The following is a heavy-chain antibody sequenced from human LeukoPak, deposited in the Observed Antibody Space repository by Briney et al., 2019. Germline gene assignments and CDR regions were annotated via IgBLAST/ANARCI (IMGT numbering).Heavy chain of an antibody. CDR1: GLTFSSYS. CDR3: ASSGSYRFDY. CDR2: ISSSSSYI. V-gene: IGHV3-21*01. D-gene: IGHD1-26*01. J-gene: IGHJ4*02. Sequence: GGSLRLSCAASGLTFSSYSMNWVRQAPGKGLEWVSSISSSSSYIYYADSVKGRFTISRDNAKNSLYLQMNSLRAEDTAVYYCASSGSYRFDYWGQGTLVTVSS.